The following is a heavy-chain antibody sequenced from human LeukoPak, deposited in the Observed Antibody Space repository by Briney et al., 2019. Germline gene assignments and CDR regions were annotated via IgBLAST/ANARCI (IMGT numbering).Heavy chain of an antibody. CDR2: ISYSGST. J-gene: IGHJ6*03. CDR3: ARDRGDPDYYYYYMDV. CDR1: GGSINSYF. D-gene: IGHD2-21*01. Sequence: SETLSLTCTVSVSGGSINSYFWSWIRQPPEKGLEWIGYISYSGSTNYIPSLKSRVTMSVDTSKNQFSLKLSSVTAADTAVYYCARDRGDPDYYYYYMDVWGKGTTVTVSS. V-gene: IGHV4-59*01.